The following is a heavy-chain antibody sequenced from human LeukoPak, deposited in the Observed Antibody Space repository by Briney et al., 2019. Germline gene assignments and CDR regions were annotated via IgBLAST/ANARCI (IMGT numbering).Heavy chain of an antibody. V-gene: IGHV3-7*01. CDR1: GFTFSNYW. D-gene: IGHD2-15*01. J-gene: IGHJ4*02. CDR2: IKKDGSDK. CDR3: TGGPGY. Sequence: GGPLRLTCAASGFTFSNYWMSWVRQAPGKGLEWVANIKKDGSDKYYVDSVKGRFTISRDNAKKSPFLQMNSLRAEDTAVYYCTGGPGYWGQGTLVTVSS.